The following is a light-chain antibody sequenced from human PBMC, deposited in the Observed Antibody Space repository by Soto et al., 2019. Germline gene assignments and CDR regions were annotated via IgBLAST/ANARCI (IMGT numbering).Light chain of an antibody. J-gene: IGKJ1*01. CDR2: HVS. CDR3: QHYNGFSPT. V-gene: IGKV1-5*01. CDR1: QFFSSW. Sequence: DIQLTQSPSTLSASIGDRVTITCRASQFFSSWLAWYQYKPGRAPKLLIYHVSRLETGVPSRFTGGGSGTEFTLTISSLQPDDFATYYCQHYNGFSPTFGQGTKVDIK.